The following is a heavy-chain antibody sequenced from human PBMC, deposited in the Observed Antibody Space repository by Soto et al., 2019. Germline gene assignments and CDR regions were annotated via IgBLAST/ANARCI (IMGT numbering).Heavy chain of an antibody. CDR2: IYYSGST. CDR3: AGAPDYSSSWYFFDY. Sequence: PSETLSLTCTVSGGSISSYYWSWIRQPPGKGLEWIGYIYYSGSTNYNPSLKSRVTISVDTSKNQFSLKLSSVTAADTAVYYCAGAPDYSSSWYFFDYWGQGTLVTVSS. D-gene: IGHD6-13*01. CDR1: GGSISSYY. J-gene: IGHJ4*02. V-gene: IGHV4-59*01.